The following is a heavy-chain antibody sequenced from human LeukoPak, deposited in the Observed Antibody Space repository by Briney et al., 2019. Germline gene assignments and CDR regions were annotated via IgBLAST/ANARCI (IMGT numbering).Heavy chain of an antibody. CDR3: ARGGRVVPAAIRGAFDI. CDR2: INHSGST. D-gene: IGHD2-2*01. V-gene: IGHV4-34*01. Sequence: SETLSLTCTVSGGTISGYYWSWIRQPPGKGLEWIGEINHSGSTNYNPSLKSRVTISVDTSKNQFSLKLSSVTAADTAVYYCARGGRVVPAAIRGAFDIWGQGTMVTVSS. CDR1: GGTISGYY. J-gene: IGHJ3*02.